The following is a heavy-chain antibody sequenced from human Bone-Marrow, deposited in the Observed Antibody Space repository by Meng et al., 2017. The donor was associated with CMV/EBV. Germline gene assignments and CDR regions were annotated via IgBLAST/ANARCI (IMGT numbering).Heavy chain of an antibody. CDR1: GFTVSSSY. Sequence: LSLSCAASGFTVSSSYMSWVRQAPGKGLEWVSVIYSGGNTYYADSVEGRFTTSRDNSKNTLYLQMNSLRAEDTAVYYCAPRAGSSVDWGQGTLVTVSS. D-gene: IGHD6-19*01. V-gene: IGHV3-66*01. CDR3: APRAGSSVD. CDR2: IYSGGNT. J-gene: IGHJ4*02.